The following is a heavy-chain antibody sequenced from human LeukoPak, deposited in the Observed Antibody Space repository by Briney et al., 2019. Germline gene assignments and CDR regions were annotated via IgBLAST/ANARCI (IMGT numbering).Heavy chain of an antibody. Sequence: KPSETLSLTCTVSGGSISSSSYYWGWIRQPPGKGLEWIGSIYYSGSTYYNPSLKSRVTISVDTSKNQFSLKLSSVTAADTAVYYCAREVPYSSRNFDYWGQGTLVTVSS. J-gene: IGHJ4*02. D-gene: IGHD6-13*01. CDR1: GGSISSSSYY. CDR3: AREVPYSSRNFDY. CDR2: IYYSGST. V-gene: IGHV4-39*01.